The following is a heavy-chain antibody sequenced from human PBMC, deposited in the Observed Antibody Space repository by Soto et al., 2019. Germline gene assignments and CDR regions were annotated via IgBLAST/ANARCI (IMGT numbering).Heavy chain of an antibody. V-gene: IGHV3-30*18. D-gene: IGHD6-13*01. CDR3: AKELEAGYYYYGMDV. CDR2: ISYDGSNK. CDR1: GFTLSSYG. J-gene: IGHJ6*02. Sequence: GGSLRLSCAASGFTLSSYGMHWVRQAPGKGLEWVAVISYDGSNKYYADSVKGRFTISRDNSKNTLYLQMNSLRAEDTAVYYCAKELEAGYYYYGMDVWGQGTTVTVSS.